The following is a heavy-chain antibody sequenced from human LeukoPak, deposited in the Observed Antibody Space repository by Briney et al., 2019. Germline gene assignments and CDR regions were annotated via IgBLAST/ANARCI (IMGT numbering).Heavy chain of an antibody. D-gene: IGHD4-17*01. J-gene: IGHJ4*02. CDR3: ASELRGYGSFDY. CDR2: IWYDGSNK. CDR1: GFTFSSYG. V-gene: IGHV3-33*01. Sequence: GGSLRLSCAASGFTFSSYGMHWVRQAPGKGLEWVAVIWYDGSNKYYAGSVKGRFTTSGDNSKNTLYLQMNSLRAEDTAVYYCASELRGYGSFDYWGQGTLVTVSS.